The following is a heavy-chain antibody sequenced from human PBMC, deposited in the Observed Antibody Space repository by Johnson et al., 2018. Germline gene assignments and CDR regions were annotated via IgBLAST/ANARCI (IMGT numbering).Heavy chain of an antibody. CDR3: VPMDTAMAN. CDR2: ISWNSGSI. V-gene: IGHV3-9*01. J-gene: IGHJ3*01. CDR1: GFTFDDYA. D-gene: IGHD5-18*01. Sequence: VQLVQSGGGLVQPGRSLRLSCAASGFTFDDYAMHWVRQAPGKGLEWVSGISWNSGSIGYADSVKGRFTISRDNAKNSLYLQMNSLRDEDTALYYCVPMDTAMANWGQGTMVTVSS.